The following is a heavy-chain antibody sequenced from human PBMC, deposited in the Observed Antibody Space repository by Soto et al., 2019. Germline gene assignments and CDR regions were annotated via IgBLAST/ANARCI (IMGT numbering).Heavy chain of an antibody. CDR3: ARLKITIFGTTYYYGMDV. V-gene: IGHV4-59*01. CDR1: GGSISSYC. J-gene: IGHJ6*02. Sequence: PSETLCLTCTVAGGSISSYCWSWIRKTPGKGLEWIGYIYYSGSTNYNPSLKSRVTISVDTSKNQFSLKLSSVTAADTAVYYCARLKITIFGTTYYYGMDVWGQGTTVTVSS. CDR2: IYYSGST. D-gene: IGHD3-3*01.